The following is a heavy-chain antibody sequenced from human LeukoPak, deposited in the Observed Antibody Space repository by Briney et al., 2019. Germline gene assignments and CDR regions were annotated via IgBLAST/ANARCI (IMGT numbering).Heavy chain of an antibody. D-gene: IGHD6-19*01. CDR2: IMYDGSDK. CDR1: GFALSSSG. J-gene: IGHJ3*01. V-gene: IGHV3-30*02. Sequence: PGGSLRLSCEASGFALSSSGMHWVRQAPGKGLEWVAFIMYDGSDKYYADSVKGRFTISRDNSKNTLYLQMNSLRAEDTAVYYCARDKSSGTYDAFDVWGQGTMVTVS. CDR3: ARDKSSGTYDAFDV.